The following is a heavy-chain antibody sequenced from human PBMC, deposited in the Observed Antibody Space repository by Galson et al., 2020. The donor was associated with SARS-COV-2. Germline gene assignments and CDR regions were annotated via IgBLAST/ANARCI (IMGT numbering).Heavy chain of an antibody. J-gene: IGHJ5*02. Sequence: GESLKISCAASGFTFSSYAMHWVRQAPGKGLEWVAVISNDGSNRYYADSVKGRFTISRDNSKNTLFLQMNSLRVEDTAVYYCARGPRFGELISPFGPWGQGTLGTVSS. CDR2: ISNDGSNR. CDR3: ARGPRFGELISPFGP. CDR1: GFTFSSYA. D-gene: IGHD3-10*01. V-gene: IGHV3-30-3*01.